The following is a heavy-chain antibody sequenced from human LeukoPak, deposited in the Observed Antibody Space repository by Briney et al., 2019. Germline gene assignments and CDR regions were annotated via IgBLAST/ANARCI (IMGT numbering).Heavy chain of an antibody. CDR2: INTDGSIT. J-gene: IGHJ4*02. Sequence: GGSLRLSCAASGFTFSVYWLHWVRQAPGKGLVWVSRINTDGSITNYADSVKGRFSISRDNAKNTLYLQMSSLRAEDTAVYYCARDRGPRTGFMVREAYDYWGQGTLVTVSS. D-gene: IGHD3-10*01. CDR1: GFTFSVYW. CDR3: ARDRGPRTGFMVREAYDY. V-gene: IGHV3-74*01.